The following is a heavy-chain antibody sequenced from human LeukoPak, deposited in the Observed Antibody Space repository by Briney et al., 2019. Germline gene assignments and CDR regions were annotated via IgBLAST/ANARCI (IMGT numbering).Heavy chain of an antibody. V-gene: IGHV4-39*01. CDR3: ARPLTRGGTYYV. J-gene: IGHJ4*02. D-gene: IGHD1-26*01. CDR1: GGSISGSDYY. Sequence: SETLSLTCTVSGGSISGSDYYWGWIRQPPGKGLEWIGSIYYSGSTSYNPSLKSRVTISVDTSKNQFSLKLTSVTAADTAVYYCARPLTRGGTYYVWGQGTLVTVSS. CDR2: IYYSGST.